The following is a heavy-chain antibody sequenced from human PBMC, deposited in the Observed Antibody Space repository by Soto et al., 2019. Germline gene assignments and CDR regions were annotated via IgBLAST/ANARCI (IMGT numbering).Heavy chain of an antibody. Sequence: VQLLESGGGLVQPGESLRLSCAASGFTFGNFPMTWARQAPGKGLEWVSSISASGVSTYYADSVKGRFTISRDNSNNTLFLQMNSLRAEDTATYFCAKDSVPPDYWGQGTLFTVSS. D-gene: IGHD3-10*01. V-gene: IGHV3-23*01. CDR2: ISASGVST. J-gene: IGHJ4*02. CDR1: GFTFGNFP. CDR3: AKDSVPPDY.